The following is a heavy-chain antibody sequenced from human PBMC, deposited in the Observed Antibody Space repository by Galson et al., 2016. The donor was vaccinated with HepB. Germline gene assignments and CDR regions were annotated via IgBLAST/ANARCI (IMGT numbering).Heavy chain of an antibody. D-gene: IGHD3-22*01. CDR2: INTGNGHT. Sequence: SVKVSCKASGYTFNTYAVHWLRQAPGQRLEWMGWINTGNGHTKYSQKFQGRVTIAGDTSASTAYMELSSLRSEDTAVHYCARELTVGYFDYWGQGTLVTVSS. CDR3: ARELTVGYFDY. V-gene: IGHV1-3*04. CDR1: GYTFNTYA. J-gene: IGHJ4*02.